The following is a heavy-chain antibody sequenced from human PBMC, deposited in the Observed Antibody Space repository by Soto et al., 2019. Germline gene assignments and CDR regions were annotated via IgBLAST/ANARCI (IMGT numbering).Heavy chain of an antibody. Sequence: QITLKESGPTLVKPTQTLTLTCTFSGFSLDTSGVGVGWIRQSPEKVLEWLALIYWDDDKRYNPSLKRRLTITKDASKNEVVLTMTNMDTIETATYYCAHKGLGLGTKFEPWGQGIQVIVSS. CDR1: GFSLDTSGVG. CDR3: AHKGLGLGTKFEP. V-gene: IGHV2-5*02. J-gene: IGHJ5*02. CDR2: IYWDDDK. D-gene: IGHD3-10*01.